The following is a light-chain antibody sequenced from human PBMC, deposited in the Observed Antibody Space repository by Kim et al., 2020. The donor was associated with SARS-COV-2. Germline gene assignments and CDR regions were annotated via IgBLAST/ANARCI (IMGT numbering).Light chain of an antibody. CDR2: GAS. V-gene: IGKV3-20*01. CDR1: QSVSSSY. CDR3: QQYGSSPA. J-gene: IGKJ1*01. Sequence: LAPGERATRACRASQSVSSSYLAWYQQKPGQAPRLLIYGASSRATGIPDRFSGSGSGTHFILTISKLEPEDFAMYYCQQYGSSPAFGQGTKVDIK.